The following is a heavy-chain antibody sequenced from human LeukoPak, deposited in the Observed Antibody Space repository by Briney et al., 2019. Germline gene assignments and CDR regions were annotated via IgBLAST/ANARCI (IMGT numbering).Heavy chain of an antibody. J-gene: IGHJ3*02. Sequence: GGSLRLSCAVSGITLSNYGMSWVRQAPGKGLEWISYISSSEKTILYADSVKGRFTISRDSAKNSLFLQMNSLRVEDTAVYYCARGHPGAFDIWGQGTMVTVSS. CDR3: ARGHPGAFDI. V-gene: IGHV3-48*04. CDR2: ISSSEKTI. CDR1: GITLSNYG.